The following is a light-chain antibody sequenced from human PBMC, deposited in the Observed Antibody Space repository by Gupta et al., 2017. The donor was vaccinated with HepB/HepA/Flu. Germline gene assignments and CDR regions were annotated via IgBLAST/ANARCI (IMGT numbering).Light chain of an antibody. V-gene: IGKV2-30*02. CDR2: WVS. CDR1: ESLVHRDGNTY. Sequence: VGMIQSPVSRPVTLGEPASISCRSMESLVHRDGNTYLNWFQQRPGKSPRRLIYWVSNRDSGGPDRFSGSGSGTNFTLRISRVDAEDVGVYYCMQAIHGPWKFGQGTKVEI. CDR3: MQAIHGPWK. J-gene: IGKJ1*01.